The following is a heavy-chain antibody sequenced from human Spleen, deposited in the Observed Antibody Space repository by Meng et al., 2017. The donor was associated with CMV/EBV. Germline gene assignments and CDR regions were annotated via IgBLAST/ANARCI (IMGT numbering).Heavy chain of an antibody. CDR1: GGSISSYF. Sequence: SETLSLTCTVSGGSISSYFWSWIRQPPGEGLEWIGYIYYTGSTDYNPSLKSRVTISVDKSKTQVSLRLTSVTAADTAVYYCARDSVTMPRVFDVWGQGTVVTVSS. D-gene: IGHD4-17*01. CDR3: ARDSVTMPRVFDV. CDR2: IYYTGST. J-gene: IGHJ3*01. V-gene: IGHV4-59*01.